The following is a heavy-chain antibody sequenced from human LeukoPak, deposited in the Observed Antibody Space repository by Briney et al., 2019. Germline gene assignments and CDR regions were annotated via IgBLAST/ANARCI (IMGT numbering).Heavy chain of an antibody. CDR1: GGSISSSSYY. Sequence: ESSETLSLTCTVSGGSISSSSYYWGWIRQPPGKGLEWIGSVYYSGSTYYSPSLKSRVTISVDTSKNQFALKLRSVNAADTAVYYCAHFRGGAFDFWGQGTMVTVSA. CDR2: VYYSGST. V-gene: IGHV4-39*01. CDR3: AHFRGGAFDF. D-gene: IGHD3-16*01. J-gene: IGHJ3*01.